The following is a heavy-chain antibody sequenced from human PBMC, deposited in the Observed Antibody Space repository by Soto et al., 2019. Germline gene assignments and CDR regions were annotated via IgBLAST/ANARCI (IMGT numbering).Heavy chain of an antibody. CDR2: IYHSGST. J-gene: IGHJ4*02. CDR3: ASSTVGVRYDY. CDR1: GGSISSGGYS. Sequence: QLQLQESGSGLVKPSQTLSLTCAVSGGSISSGGYSWSWIRQPPGKGLEWIGYIYHSGSTYYNPSLKSRVTRSVDRPKNQFSQKLSSVTAADTAVYYCASSTVGVRYDYWGQGTLVTVSS. V-gene: IGHV4-30-2*01. D-gene: IGHD4-17*01.